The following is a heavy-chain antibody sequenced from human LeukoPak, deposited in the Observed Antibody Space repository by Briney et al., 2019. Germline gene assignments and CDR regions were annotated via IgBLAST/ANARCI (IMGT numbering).Heavy chain of an antibody. CDR1: GGSFSGYY. V-gene: IGHV4-34*01. J-gene: IGHJ4*02. D-gene: IGHD1-26*01. CDR3: ARGRVGATSFDY. CDR2: ITHSGGT. Sequence: SETLSLTCVVYGGSFSGYYWSWIRQPPGKGLEWIGEITHSGGTNYNPSLKSRVTISVDTSKNQSSLKLSSVTAADTAVYYCARGRVGATSFDYWGQGTLVTVSS.